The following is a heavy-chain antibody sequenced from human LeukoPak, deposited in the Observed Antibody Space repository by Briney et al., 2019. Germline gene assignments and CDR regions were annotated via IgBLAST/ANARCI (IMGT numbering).Heavy chain of an antibody. CDR1: VGSISSYY. Sequence: PSETLSLTCTVSVGSISSYYWRWLRQPPGKGLEWVGHIYYSGSTNYNPSLKSRVTISVDTSKNQFALKLSSVTAADTAVYYCARRVAMTTVTSWFDPWGQGTLVTVSS. V-gene: IGHV4-59*01. J-gene: IGHJ5*02. D-gene: IGHD4-17*01. CDR3: ARRVAMTTVTSWFDP. CDR2: IYYSGST.